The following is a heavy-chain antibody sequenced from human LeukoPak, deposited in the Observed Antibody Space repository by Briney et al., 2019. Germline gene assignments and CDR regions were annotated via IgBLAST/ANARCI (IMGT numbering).Heavy chain of an antibody. CDR3: ARIMEAAAYYFDY. CDR1: GYTFTSYG. J-gene: IGHJ4*02. D-gene: IGHD6-13*01. V-gene: IGHV1-18*01. CDR2: ISPYNGNT. Sequence: SVKVSCKASGYTFTSYGISWVRQAPGQGLEWMGWISPYNGNTKYAQKFQGRVTMTTDTCTSTVYMELRSLRSDDTAVYYCARIMEAAAYYFDYWGQGTLVTVSS.